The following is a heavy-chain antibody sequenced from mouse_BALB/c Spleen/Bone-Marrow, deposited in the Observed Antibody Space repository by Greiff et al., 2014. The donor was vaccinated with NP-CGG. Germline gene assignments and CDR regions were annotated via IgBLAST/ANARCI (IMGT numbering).Heavy chain of an antibody. V-gene: IGHV1-20*02. Sequence: VQLQQSGPGLVKPGASVKISCKASGYSFTGYFMNWVMQSHGKSLEWIGRINPYNGDTFYNQKFKGKATLTVDKSSSTAHMELRSLASEDSAVYYCARSGYYDSSYFDYWGQGTTLTVSS. CDR1: GYSFTGYF. CDR3: ARSGYYDSSYFDY. D-gene: IGHD1-1*01. CDR2: INPYNGDT. J-gene: IGHJ2*01.